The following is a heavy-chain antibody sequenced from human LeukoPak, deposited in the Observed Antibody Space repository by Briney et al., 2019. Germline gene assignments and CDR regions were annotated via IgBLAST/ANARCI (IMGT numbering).Heavy chain of an antibody. V-gene: IGHV4-59*01. J-gene: IGHJ4*02. Sequence: PETLSLTCSVSWGSLSSYFWSWIRQHPRKGREWVGYIYYSWITNYNPSLKSRVTISVDTSKHQFSLKLSSVTAADTAVYYCARVTQNYDISTGYYPYYFDYWGEGTLVTVSS. D-gene: IGHD3-9*01. CDR3: ARVTQNYDISTGYYPYYFDY. CDR2: IYYSWIT. CDR1: WGSLSSYF.